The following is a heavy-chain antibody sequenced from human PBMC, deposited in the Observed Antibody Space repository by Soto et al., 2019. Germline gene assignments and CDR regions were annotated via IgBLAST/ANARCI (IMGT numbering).Heavy chain of an antibody. CDR2: IATYNSNR. D-gene: IGHD3-10*01. V-gene: IGHV1-18*01. CDR3: AKVLRGVVNWFDP. CDR1: GATFTNFG. J-gene: IGHJ5*02. Sequence: HLVQSGPEVKKPGASITVSCKTSGATFTNFGLSWVRQAPGQGLEWMGWIATYNSNRNYAQKFQGRLTLTTDTSTSTADMELKSLRYDDTAVYYCAKVLRGVVNWFDPWGEGILVTVSS.